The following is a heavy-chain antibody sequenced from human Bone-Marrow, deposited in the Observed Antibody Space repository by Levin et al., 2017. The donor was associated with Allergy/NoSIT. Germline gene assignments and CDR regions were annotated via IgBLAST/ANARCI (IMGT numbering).Heavy chain of an antibody. CDR2: ISGVGNPV. CDR3: ARGSPFWDWELPLDH. Sequence: PGGSLRLSCTASGFIFSDYGMNWVRQTPGKGLEWLSYISGVGNPVYYADSVEGRFTISRDNAKDSLYLLMENLSAEDTALYYCARGSPFWDWELPLDHWGQGTLVTVSS. V-gene: IGHV3-48*01. CDR1: GFIFSDYG. D-gene: IGHD3-10*01. J-gene: IGHJ4*02.